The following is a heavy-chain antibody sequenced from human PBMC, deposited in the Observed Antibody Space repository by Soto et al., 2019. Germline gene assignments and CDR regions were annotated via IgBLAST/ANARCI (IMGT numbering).Heavy chain of an antibody. CDR1: GGTFSSYA. V-gene: IGHV1-2*04. CDR2: INPKSGGT. J-gene: IGHJ6*02. Sequence: ASVKVPCKASGGTFSSYAISWVRQAPGQGLEWLGRINPKSGGTSTAQKFQGWVTMTTDTSISTASMELTRLTSDDTAIYYCARGDSTDCSNGVCSFFYNHDMDVWGQGTTVTVSS. D-gene: IGHD2-8*01. CDR3: ARGDSTDCSNGVCSFFYNHDMDV.